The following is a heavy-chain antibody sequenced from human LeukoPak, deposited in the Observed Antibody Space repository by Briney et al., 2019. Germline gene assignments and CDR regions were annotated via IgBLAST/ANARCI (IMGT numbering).Heavy chain of an antibody. CDR1: QFNFNKFG. CDR3: AKDSGEYDFWSGYTYYFDY. D-gene: IGHD3-3*01. J-gene: IGHJ4*02. CDR2: ISGNGGST. V-gene: IGHV3-23*01. Sequence: PGGSLRLSCATSQFNFNKFGMTWVRQAPGKGLEWVSSISGNGGSTQYADSVQGRFAISRDNSKNTLYLQMNSLRAEDTAVYYCAKDSGEYDFWSGYTYYFDYWGQGTLVTVSS.